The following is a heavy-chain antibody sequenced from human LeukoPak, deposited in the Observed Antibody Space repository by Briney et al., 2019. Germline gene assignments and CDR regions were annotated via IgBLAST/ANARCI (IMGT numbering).Heavy chain of an antibody. CDR1: GGSFSGYY. Sequence: ETLSLTCAVYGGSFSGYYWSWIRQPPGKGLEWVSGIDGRGRYAYYRDSVRGRFTISRDNSKKTLDLHMSSLRAEDTAVYYCAKDVRVSSPTMDVWGLGTTVTVSS. V-gene: IGHV3-23*01. J-gene: IGHJ6*02. CDR3: AKDVRVSSPTMDV. D-gene: IGHD6-13*01. CDR2: IDGRGRYA.